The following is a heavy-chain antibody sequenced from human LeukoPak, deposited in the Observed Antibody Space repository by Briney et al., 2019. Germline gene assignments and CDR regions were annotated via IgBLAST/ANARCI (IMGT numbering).Heavy chain of an antibody. CDR2: INHSGST. Sequence: PSETLSLTCAVYGGSFSGYYWSWIRQPPGKGLEWIGEINHSGSTNYNPSLKSRVTISVDTSKTQFSLKLSSVTAADTAVYYCARGGGITYYYGSGSYRWFDPWGQGTLVTVSS. CDR1: GGSFSGYY. D-gene: IGHD3-10*01. V-gene: IGHV4-34*01. CDR3: ARGGGITYYYGSGSYRWFDP. J-gene: IGHJ5*02.